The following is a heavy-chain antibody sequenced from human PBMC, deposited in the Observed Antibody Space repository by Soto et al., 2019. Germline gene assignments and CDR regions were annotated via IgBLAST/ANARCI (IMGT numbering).Heavy chain of an antibody. V-gene: IGHV1-18*01. Sequence: GASVKVSCKASGYTCTSYGISWVRQAPGQGLEWMGWISAYNGNTNYAQKLQGRVTMTTDTSTSTAYMELRSLRSDDTAVYYCARASYYDFWSGYIPTYYYGMDVWGQGTTVTVSS. CDR2: ISAYNGNT. CDR1: GYTCTSYG. J-gene: IGHJ6*02. CDR3: ARASYYDFWSGYIPTYYYGMDV. D-gene: IGHD3-3*01.